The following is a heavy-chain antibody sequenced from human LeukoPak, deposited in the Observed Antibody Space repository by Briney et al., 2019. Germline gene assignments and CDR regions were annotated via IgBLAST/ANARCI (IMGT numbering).Heavy chain of an antibody. CDR1: RFTFSTYS. J-gene: IGHJ4*02. V-gene: IGHV3-48*02. CDR3: ARDPSVYCSGGSCYLDY. D-gene: IGHD2-15*01. CDR2: ISSSGSGI. Sequence: GGSLRLSCAASRFTFSTYSMNWVRQAPGKGLEWVSYISSSGSGIYYADSVKGRFTISRDNAKNSLYLQMNSLRDEDTAVYYCARDPSVYCSGGSCYLDYWGQGTLVTVSP.